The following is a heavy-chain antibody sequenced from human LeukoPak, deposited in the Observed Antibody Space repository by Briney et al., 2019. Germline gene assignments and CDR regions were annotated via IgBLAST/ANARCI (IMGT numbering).Heavy chain of an antibody. CDR3: ARVVGAYASDY. Sequence: PGGSLRLSCAASGFTFSSYEMNWVRQAPGKGLEWVSYISSSGSTIYYADSVKGRFTISRDNAKNSLYLQMNSLRAEDTAVYYCARVVGAYASDYWGQGTLVTVSS. CDR2: ISSSGSTI. V-gene: IGHV3-48*03. CDR1: GFTFSSYE. D-gene: IGHD1-26*01. J-gene: IGHJ4*02.